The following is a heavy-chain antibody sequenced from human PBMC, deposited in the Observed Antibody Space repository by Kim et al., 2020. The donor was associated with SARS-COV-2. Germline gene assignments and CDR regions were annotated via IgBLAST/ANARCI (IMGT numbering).Heavy chain of an antibody. CDR1: GFTFTNYV. V-gene: IGHV1-3*01. J-gene: IGHJ3*02. CDR2: INAGNGNT. Sequence: ASVKVSCKASGFTFTNYVIHWVRQAPGQRLEWMGWINAGNGNTKYSQKFQGRVTITRDSSASAAYMELSSLRSEDTAIYYCGRGEIGYCSSTTCSDAFDIWGQGTVLTVSS. CDR3: GRGEIGYCSSTTCSDAFDI. D-gene: IGHD2-2*01.